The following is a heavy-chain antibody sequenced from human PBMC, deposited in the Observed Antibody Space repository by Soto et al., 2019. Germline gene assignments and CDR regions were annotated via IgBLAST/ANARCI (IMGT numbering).Heavy chain of an antibody. D-gene: IGHD4-4*01. V-gene: IGHV4-39*01. CDR1: GGSITSSSYY. CDR3: ASPAGADYTFDY. Sequence: SETLSLTCAVSGGSITSSSYYWGWIRQAPGRGLEWIGTIYYRGYTYYNPSLESRVTISADTSKNQSSLNLRSVTAADTAVYYCASPAGADYTFDYWGQGILVTVSS. J-gene: IGHJ4*02. CDR2: IYYRGYT.